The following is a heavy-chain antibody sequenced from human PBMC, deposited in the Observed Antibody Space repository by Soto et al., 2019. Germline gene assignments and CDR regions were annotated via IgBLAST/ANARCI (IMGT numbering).Heavy chain of an antibody. J-gene: IGHJ4*02. Sequence: ASVKVSCKAAGGTFSSYGISWVRQAPGQGLEWMGGIIPMFGTATHTQNFQGRLTITADESTSTAYMELSSLRSEDTAVYFCARSVGVTTLSYLDYWGQGTLVTVS. V-gene: IGHV1-69*13. D-gene: IGHD1-26*01. CDR1: GGTFSSYG. CDR2: IIPMFGTA. CDR3: ARSVGVTTLSYLDY.